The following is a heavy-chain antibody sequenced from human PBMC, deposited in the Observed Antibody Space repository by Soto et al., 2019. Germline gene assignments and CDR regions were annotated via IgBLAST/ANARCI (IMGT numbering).Heavy chain of an antibody. CDR3: ARDRCGRCRGGWFDP. V-gene: IGHV1-69*06. J-gene: IGHJ5*02. Sequence: SVKVSCKASGGTFSSYPISWVRQAPGQGLEWMGGIIPIFGTANYAQKFQGRVTITADKSTSTAYMELSSLRSGDTAVYYCARDRCGRCRGGWFDPWGQGTLVTVSS. D-gene: IGHD2-15*01. CDR1: GGTFSSYP. CDR2: IIPIFGTA.